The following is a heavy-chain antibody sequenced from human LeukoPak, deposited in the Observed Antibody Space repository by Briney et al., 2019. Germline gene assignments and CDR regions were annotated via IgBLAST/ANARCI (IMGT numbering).Heavy chain of an antibody. Sequence: SETLSLTCAVYGGSFSGYYWSWIRQPPGKGLEWIGEINHSGSTNYNPSLKSRVTISVDTSKNQFSLKLSSVTAADTALYYCARSSEGRYYYDSSGFSYYYYYMDVWGKGTTVTISS. CDR3: ARSSEGRYYYDSSGFSYYYYYMDV. D-gene: IGHD3-22*01. J-gene: IGHJ6*03. CDR1: GGSFSGYY. CDR2: INHSGST. V-gene: IGHV4-34*01.